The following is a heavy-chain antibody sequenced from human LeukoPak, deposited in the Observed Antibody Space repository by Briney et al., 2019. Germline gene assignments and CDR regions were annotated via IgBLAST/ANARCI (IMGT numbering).Heavy chain of an antibody. CDR1: GYTFTSYG. CDR3: ARDPQTYGRGSEYFQH. V-gene: IGHV1-18*01. CDR2: ISAYIGNT. J-gene: IGHJ1*01. Sequence: ASVKVSCKASGYTFTSYGISWVRQAPGQGLEWMGWISAYIGNTNYAQKLQGRVTMTTDTSTSTAYMELRSLRSDDTAVYYCARDPQTYGRGSEYFQHWGQGTLVTVSS. D-gene: IGHD4-17*01.